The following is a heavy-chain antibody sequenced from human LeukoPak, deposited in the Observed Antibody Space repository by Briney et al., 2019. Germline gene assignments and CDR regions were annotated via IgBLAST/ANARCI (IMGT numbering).Heavy chain of an antibody. V-gene: IGHV3-53*01. Sequence: GGSLRLSCAASGFTVSSNYMSWVRQAPGKGLEWVSVIYSGGSTYYADSVKGRFSISRDNSKNTLYLQMNSLRAEDTAMYYCARYGSGSRATLGHWGQGTLVTVS. CDR3: ARYGSGSRATLGH. D-gene: IGHD3-10*01. CDR2: IYSGGST. J-gene: IGHJ4*02. CDR1: GFTVSSNY.